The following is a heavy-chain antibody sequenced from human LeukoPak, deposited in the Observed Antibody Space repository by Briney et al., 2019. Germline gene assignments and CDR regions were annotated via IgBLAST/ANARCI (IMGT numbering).Heavy chain of an antibody. Sequence: PSETLSLTCAVYGGSFSGYYWSWLRQPPGKGLEWIGEINHSGSTNYNPSRKSRVTISVDTSKNQFSLKLSSVTAADTAVYYCNQSSGYYYVSDYWGQGTLVTVSS. D-gene: IGHD3-22*01. CDR2: INHSGST. J-gene: IGHJ4*02. V-gene: IGHV4-34*01. CDR3: NQSSGYYYVSDY. CDR1: GGSFSGYY.